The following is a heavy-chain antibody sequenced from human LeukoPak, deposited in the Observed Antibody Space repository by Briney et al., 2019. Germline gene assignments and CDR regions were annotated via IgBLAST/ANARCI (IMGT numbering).Heavy chain of an antibody. D-gene: IGHD6-13*01. Sequence: GRSLRLSCAASGFTFSSYAMNWVRQAPGKGLEWVAVISYDGSDKYYADSVQGRFTISRDNSENTLNLQMNSLRTEDTAVYYCARHRIAAAVASYFDSWGQGALVAVSS. J-gene: IGHJ4*02. CDR3: ARHRIAAAVASYFDS. CDR2: ISYDGSDK. CDR1: GFTFSSYA. V-gene: IGHV3-30*04.